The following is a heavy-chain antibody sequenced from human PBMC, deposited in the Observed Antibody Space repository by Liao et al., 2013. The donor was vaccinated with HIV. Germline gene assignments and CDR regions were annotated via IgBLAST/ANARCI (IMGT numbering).Heavy chain of an antibody. CDR3: ARVQWXPAPNWYSDL. D-gene: IGHD1-26*01. CDR1: GGSISSGSYS. V-gene: IGHV4-61*02. CDR2: IYTSGTT. Sequence: QVQLQESGPGLVKPSQTLSLTCTVSGGSISSGSYSWSWIRQPAGKGLEWIGRIYTSGTTNYNPSLKSRVTISADTSSNHVSLKLTSVTAADTAVYYCARVQWXPAPNWYSDLWGRGTLVIVSS. J-gene: IGHJ2*01.